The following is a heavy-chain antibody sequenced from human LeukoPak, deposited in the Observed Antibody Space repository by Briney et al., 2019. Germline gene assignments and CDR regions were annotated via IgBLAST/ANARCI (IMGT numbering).Heavy chain of an antibody. Sequence: MPSETLSLTCTVSGGSLSSYYWSWIRQPAGKGLEWIERIYTSGSTNYNPSLKSRVTMSVDTSQNQFSLKLSSVTAADTAVYYCARAKFSTYYPQGFYFDYWGQGTLVTVSS. CDR1: GGSLSSYY. J-gene: IGHJ4*02. CDR2: IYTSGST. CDR3: ARAKFSTYYPQGFYFDY. D-gene: IGHD3-10*01. V-gene: IGHV4-4*07.